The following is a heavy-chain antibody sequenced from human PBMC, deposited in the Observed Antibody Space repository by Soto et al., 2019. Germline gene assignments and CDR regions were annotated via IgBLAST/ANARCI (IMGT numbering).Heavy chain of an antibody. CDR2: IYWNDDK. CDR3: AHSLRATLSGVFFDY. D-gene: IGHD1-26*01. V-gene: IGHV2-5*01. Sequence: SGPTLVNPTQTLTLTCTFSGFSLSTSGVGVGWIRQPPGKALEWLALIYWNDDKRYSPSLKSRLTITKDTSKNQVVLTMTNMDPVDTATYYCAHSLRATLSGVFFDYWGQGTLATVSS. J-gene: IGHJ4*02. CDR1: GFSLSTSGVG.